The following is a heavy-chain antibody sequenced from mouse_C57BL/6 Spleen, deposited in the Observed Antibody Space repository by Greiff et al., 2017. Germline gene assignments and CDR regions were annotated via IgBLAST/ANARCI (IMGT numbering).Heavy chain of an antibody. CDR3: ARYYYGTSYWYFDV. CDR2: IYPRSGNT. CDR1: GYTFTSYG. D-gene: IGHD1-1*01. V-gene: IGHV1-81*01. Sequence: QVQLQQSGAELARPGASVKLSCKASGYTFTSYGISWVKQRTGQGLGWIGEIYPRSGNTYYNEKLKGKATLTADKSSRTAYMELRSLTSEDSAVYFCARYYYGTSYWYFDVWGTGTTVTVSS. J-gene: IGHJ1*03.